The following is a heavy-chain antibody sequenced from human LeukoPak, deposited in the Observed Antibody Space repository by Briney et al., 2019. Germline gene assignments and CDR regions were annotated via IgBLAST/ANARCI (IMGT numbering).Heavy chain of an antibody. V-gene: IGHV4-34*01. Sequence: SETLFLTCAVYGGSFSGYYWSWIRQPPGKGLEWIGEINHSGSTNYNPSLKSRVTISVDTSKNQFSLKLSSVTAADTAVYYCARGGLATAYGMDVWGQGTTVTVSS. CDR2: INHSGST. CDR3: ARGGLATAYGMDV. D-gene: IGHD1-26*01. J-gene: IGHJ6*02. CDR1: GGSFSGYY.